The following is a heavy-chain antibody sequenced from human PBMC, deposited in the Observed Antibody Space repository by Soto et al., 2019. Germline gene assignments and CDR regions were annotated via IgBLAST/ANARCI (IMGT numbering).Heavy chain of an antibody. J-gene: IGHJ4*02. D-gene: IGHD1-26*01. Sequence: SVKVSCTASGFTFINSAIQWVRQARGQRLEWIGWIVVGSGHTNYAQKFQERLTISRDMSTSTAYMELSSLRLEDTAVYYCAAVQGGGATFHFWGQGTLVTVSS. CDR1: GFTFINSA. V-gene: IGHV1-58*02. CDR3: AAVQGGGATFHF. CDR2: IVVGSGHT.